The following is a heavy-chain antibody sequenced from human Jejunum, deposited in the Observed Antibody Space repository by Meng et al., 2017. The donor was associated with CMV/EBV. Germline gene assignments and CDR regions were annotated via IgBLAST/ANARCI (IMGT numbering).Heavy chain of an antibody. CDR3: ARETSGRRLNFDY. CDR2: IYNDYSGAST. V-gene: IGHV3-53*01. CDR1: GFSVTRDY. D-gene: IGHD1-26*01. J-gene: IGHJ4*02. Sequence: GFSVTRDYMTWVRQAPGKGLEWVSIIYNDYSGASTYYADSVKGRFTISRDNSKNTLYLQMYSLRVEDTGVYYCARETSGRRLNFDYWGRGTLVTVSS.